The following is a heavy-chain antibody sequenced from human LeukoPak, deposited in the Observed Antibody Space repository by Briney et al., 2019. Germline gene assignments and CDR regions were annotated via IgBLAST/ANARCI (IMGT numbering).Heavy chain of an antibody. CDR1: GFTFDDYA. CDR3: AKGETYYDFWSGPRPYYFDY. J-gene: IGHJ4*02. CDR2: ISWNSGSI. V-gene: IGHV3-9*01. Sequence: PGRSLRLSCAASGFTFDDYAMHWVRQAPGKGLEWVSGISWNSGSIGYADSVKGRFTISRDNAKNSLYLQMNSLRAEYTALYYCAKGETYYDFWSGPRPYYFDYWGQGTLVTVSS. D-gene: IGHD3-3*01.